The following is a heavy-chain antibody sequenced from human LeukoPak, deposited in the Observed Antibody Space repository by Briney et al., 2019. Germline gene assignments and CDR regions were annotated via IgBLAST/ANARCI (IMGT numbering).Heavy chain of an antibody. J-gene: IGHJ6*03. V-gene: IGHV5-51*01. CDR1: GGSSRFKFSTYW. Sequence: GESLKISCKGSGGSSRFKFSTYWIGWVRQMPGKGLEWMGMIYVGDSESRYSPSFEGQVTMSADTSINTAYLEWSSLKASDTAIYYCARQGAAGKYYYYYMDVWGKGTTVTVSS. CDR3: ARQGAAGKYYYYYMDV. CDR2: IYVGDSES. D-gene: IGHD6-13*01.